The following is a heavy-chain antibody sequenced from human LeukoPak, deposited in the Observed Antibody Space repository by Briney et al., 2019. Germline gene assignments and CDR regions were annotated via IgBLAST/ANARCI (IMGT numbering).Heavy chain of an antibody. CDR2: ISSSSNYI. J-gene: IGHJ6*03. V-gene: IGHV3-21*04. CDR1: GFTFSNYS. D-gene: IGHD3-10*01. Sequence: GGSLRLSCAASGFTFSNYSMNWVRQAPEKGLEWVSSISSSSNYIYYADSVKGRFTLSRDNSKNTLSLQMNSLRAEDAAVYYCVKFRGIQHYNYHMDVWGKGTTVTVSS. CDR3: VKFRGIQHYNYHMDV.